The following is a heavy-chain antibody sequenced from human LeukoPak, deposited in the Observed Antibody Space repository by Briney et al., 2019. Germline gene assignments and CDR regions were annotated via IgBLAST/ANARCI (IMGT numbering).Heavy chain of an antibody. Sequence: SETLPLTCTVSGGSISSYYWSWIRQPAGKGLEWIGRIYTSGSTNYNPSLKSRVTMSVDTSKNQFSLKLSSVTAADTAVYYCARFDYDLLAGYSYYFDYWGQGTLVTVSS. V-gene: IGHV4-4*07. CDR1: GGSISSYY. J-gene: IGHJ4*02. CDR3: ARFDYDLLAGYSYYFDY. D-gene: IGHD3-9*01. CDR2: IYTSGST.